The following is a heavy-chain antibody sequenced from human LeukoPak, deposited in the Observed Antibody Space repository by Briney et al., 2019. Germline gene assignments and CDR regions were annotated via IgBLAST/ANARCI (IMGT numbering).Heavy chain of an antibody. CDR2: IYPGDSDT. D-gene: IGHD6-19*01. CDR3: ARHKAGNGWDLDY. V-gene: IGHV5-51*01. Sequence: GESLKISCKGSGYSFTSYWIGWVRQMPGKGLESMGFIYPGDSDTRYSPSFEGQVTISADRSISTAYLQWNSLKASDTAMYYCARHKAGNGWDLDYWGQGTLVTVSS. J-gene: IGHJ4*02. CDR1: GYSFTSYW.